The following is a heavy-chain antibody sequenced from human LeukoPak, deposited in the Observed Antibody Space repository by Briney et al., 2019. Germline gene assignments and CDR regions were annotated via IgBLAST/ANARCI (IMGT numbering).Heavy chain of an antibody. D-gene: IGHD3-3*01. V-gene: IGHV1-69*13. CDR3: ASRAFFGVVTDYYYYMDV. CDR1: GGTFSSYA. CDR2: IIPIFGTA. J-gene: IGHJ6*03. Sequence: GASVKVSCKASGGTFSSYAISWVRQAPGQGLEWMGGIIPIFGTANYAQKFQGRVTITADESTSTAYMELSSLRSEDTAVYYCASRAFFGVVTDYYYYMDVWGKGTTVTVSS.